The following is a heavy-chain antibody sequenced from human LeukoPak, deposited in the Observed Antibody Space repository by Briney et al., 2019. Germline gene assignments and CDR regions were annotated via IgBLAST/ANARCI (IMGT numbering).Heavy chain of an antibody. CDR2: IYYSGST. Sequence: SETLSLTCTVSGGSISSYYWSWIRQPPGKGLEWIGYIYYSGSTNYNPSLRSRVTISVDTSKNQFSLKLSSVTAADTAVYYCARVSSGNFDYWGQGTLVTVSS. J-gene: IGHJ4*02. CDR1: GGSISSYY. CDR3: ARVSSGNFDY. V-gene: IGHV4-59*01. D-gene: IGHD3-10*01.